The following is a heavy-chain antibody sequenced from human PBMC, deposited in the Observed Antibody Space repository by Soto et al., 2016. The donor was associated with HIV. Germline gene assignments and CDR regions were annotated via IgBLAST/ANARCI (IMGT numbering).Heavy chain of an antibody. J-gene: IGHJ4*02. CDR3: ARVGPFPGSGWFD. Sequence: QVQLVQSGAEVKKPGASVKVSCKASGYTFTSYDINWVRQVTGQGFEWMGWMNPNSGNKGYAQKFQGRVTITRDTSISTAYMELSSLRSDDTGVYYCARVGPFPGSGWFDWGQGTLVTVSS. CDR1: GYTFTSYD. V-gene: IGHV1-8*03. CDR2: MNPNSGNK. D-gene: IGHD6-19*01.